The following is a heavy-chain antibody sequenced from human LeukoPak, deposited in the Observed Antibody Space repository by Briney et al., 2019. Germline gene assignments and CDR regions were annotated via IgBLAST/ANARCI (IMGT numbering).Heavy chain of an antibody. D-gene: IGHD3-10*01. J-gene: IGHJ6*03. Sequence: GGSLRLSCAASGFTFSIYGMTWVRQAPGKGLEWVSTISGSGGSTYYADSVKGRFTISRDNSKNTLYLQMNSLRAEDTAVYYCARDSNYYGSGYYYYMDVWGKGTTVTVSS. CDR2: ISGSGGST. V-gene: IGHV3-23*01. CDR3: ARDSNYYGSGYYYYMDV. CDR1: GFTFSIYG.